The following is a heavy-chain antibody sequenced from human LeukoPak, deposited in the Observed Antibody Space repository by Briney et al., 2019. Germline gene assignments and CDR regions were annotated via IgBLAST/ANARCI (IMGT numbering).Heavy chain of an antibody. CDR3: AAVIDY. CDR2: ISNSGNTK. CDR1: GFTFSNYE. V-gene: IGHV3-48*03. Sequence: GGSLRLSCAASGFTFSNYEMNWIRQAPGKGLEWISYISNSGNTKYYADSVKGRFTISRDNANNSVYLQMNDLRAEDTAVYYCAAVIDYWGQGTLVTVSS. J-gene: IGHJ4*02.